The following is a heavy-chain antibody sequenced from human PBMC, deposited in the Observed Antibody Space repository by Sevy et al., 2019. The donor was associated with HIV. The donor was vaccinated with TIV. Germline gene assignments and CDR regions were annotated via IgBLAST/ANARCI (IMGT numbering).Heavy chain of an antibody. Sequence: SETLSLTRSVSRGSVSGARYYWSWIRQPPGKGLEWIGYISYDGSTNYNPSLKSRVTISTDTSKNQFSLKLNSVTAADTAVYYCATGRTLTTRPTGNMDVWGQGSTVTVSS. CDR3: ATGRTLTTRPTGNMDV. CDR1: RGSVSGARYY. D-gene: IGHD4-17*01. V-gene: IGHV4-61*01. CDR2: ISYDGST. J-gene: IGHJ6*02.